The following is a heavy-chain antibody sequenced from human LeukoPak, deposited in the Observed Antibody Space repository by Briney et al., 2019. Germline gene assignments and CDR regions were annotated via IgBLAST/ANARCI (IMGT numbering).Heavy chain of an antibody. CDR2: IYIKST. V-gene: IGHV4-59*01. CDR1: GGSISTFS. J-gene: IGHJ4*02. Sequence: SETLSLTCTVSGGSISTFSWSWIPQFPGKGLEWIGSIYIKSTNYNPSLKSRVAISVDTSKNQFSLRLDSVTTADTAVYYCARDTTVASGMQYWGQGTLVTVSS. CDR3: ARDTTVASGMQY. D-gene: IGHD6-19*01.